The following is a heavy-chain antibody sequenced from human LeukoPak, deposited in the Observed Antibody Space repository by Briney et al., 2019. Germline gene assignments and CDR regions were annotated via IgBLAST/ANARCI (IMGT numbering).Heavy chain of an antibody. J-gene: IGHJ4*02. V-gene: IGHV3-7*03. CDR1: GFTFSTYW. CDR2: IKQDGSEK. Sequence: GGSLRLSCAASGFTFSTYWMSWVRQAPGKGLEWVANIKQDGSEKYYVDSVKGRFTISRDNAKNSLYLQMNSLRAEDTAVYFCARHIEAATALHYWGQGTLVTVSS. D-gene: IGHD2-21*01. CDR3: ARHIEAATALHY.